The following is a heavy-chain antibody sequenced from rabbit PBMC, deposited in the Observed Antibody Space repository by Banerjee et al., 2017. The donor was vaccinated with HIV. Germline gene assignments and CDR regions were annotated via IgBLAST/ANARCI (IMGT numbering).Heavy chain of an antibody. D-gene: IGHD4-2*01. CDR2: IGASGSGSA. CDR1: GFSCSSSYW. CDR3: ARAGSIVYFCWVL. J-gene: IGHJ6*01. Sequence: QEQLEESGGDLVQPEGSLTLTCTASGFSCSSSYWICWVRQAPGKGLEWIAGIGASGSGSAYSASRAKGRFSISKTSSTTLPMQMPSLTAAATDTYFCARAGSIVYFCWVLWGPGTLVTVS. V-gene: IGHV1S45*01.